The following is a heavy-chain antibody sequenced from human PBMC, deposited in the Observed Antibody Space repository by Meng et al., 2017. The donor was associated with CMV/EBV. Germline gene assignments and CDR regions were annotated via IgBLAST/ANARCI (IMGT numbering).Heavy chain of an antibody. J-gene: IGHJ1*01. CDR3: ARDRRGPDYGGNSGSEYFQH. CDR1: GFTFSSYS. Sequence: GESLKLSCAASGFTFSSYSMNWVRQAPGKVLEWVSSISSSSSYIYYADSVKGRFTISRDNAKNALYLQMNSLGAEDTAMYYCARDRRGPDYGGNSGSEYFQHWGQGTLVTVSS. CDR2: ISSSSSYI. V-gene: IGHV3-21*01. D-gene: IGHD4-23*01.